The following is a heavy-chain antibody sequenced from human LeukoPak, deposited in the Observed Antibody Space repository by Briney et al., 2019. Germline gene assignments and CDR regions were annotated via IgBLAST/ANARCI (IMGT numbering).Heavy chain of an antibody. J-gene: IGHJ4*02. Sequence: PSETLSLTCTVSGGSISSSSYYWGWIRQSPGKGLEWIANIYYSGSTYYNPSLKSRVTISVDTSKNEFSLKLTSVTAADTAVYYCAREANYYGSGSYFEGTFDYWGQGSLVTVSS. V-gene: IGHV4-39*07. D-gene: IGHD3-10*01. CDR1: GGSISSSSYY. CDR3: AREANYYGSGSYFEGTFDY. CDR2: IYYSGST.